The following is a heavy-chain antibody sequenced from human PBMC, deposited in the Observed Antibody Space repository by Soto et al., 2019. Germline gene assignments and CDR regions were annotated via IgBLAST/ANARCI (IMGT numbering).Heavy chain of an antibody. CDR2: ISSTTNYI. CDR3: ARESEDLTSNFDY. J-gene: IGHJ4*02. Sequence: GGSLRLSCAASGFTFTRYSMNWVRQAPGKGLEWVASISSTTNYIYCGDSMKGRFTISRDNGKNSLYLEMHRLRAEDTAVYYCARESEDLTSNFDYWGQGTLVTV. V-gene: IGHV3-21*06. CDR1: GFTFTRYS.